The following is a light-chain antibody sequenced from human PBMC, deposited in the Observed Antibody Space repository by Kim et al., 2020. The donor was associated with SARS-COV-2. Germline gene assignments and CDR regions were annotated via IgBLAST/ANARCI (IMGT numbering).Light chain of an antibody. CDR3: QQYGSSPPYS. CDR2: GAS. V-gene: IGKV3-20*01. CDR1: QSVSSSY. Sequence: SPGERATLSCRASQSVSSSYLAWYQQKPGQAPRPLIYGASSRATGILDRFSGSGSGTDFTLTISRLEPEDFAVYYCQQYGSSPPYSFGQGTKLEI. J-gene: IGKJ2*03.